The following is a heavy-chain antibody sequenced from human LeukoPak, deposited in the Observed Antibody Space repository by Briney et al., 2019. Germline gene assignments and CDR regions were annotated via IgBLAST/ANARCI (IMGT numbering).Heavy chain of an antibody. J-gene: IGHJ4*02. CDR3: ARRSAAGTWGSSYFDY. Sequence: GGSLRLSCAASGFTFSSYWMSWVRQAPGKGLEWVANIKQDGSEKYCVDSVKGRFTISRDNAKNSLYLQMNSLRAEDTAVYYCARRSAAGTWGSSYFDYWGQGTLVTVSS. CDR2: IKQDGSEK. V-gene: IGHV3-7*01. CDR1: GFTFSSYW. D-gene: IGHD6-13*01.